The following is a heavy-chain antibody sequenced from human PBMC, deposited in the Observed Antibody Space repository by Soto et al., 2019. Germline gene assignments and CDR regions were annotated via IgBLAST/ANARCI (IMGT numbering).Heavy chain of an antibody. CDR2: INAGNGNT. J-gene: IGHJ6*01. CDR3: ARESGVVAAAYYYGTDV. CDR1: GYTFTSYA. Sequence: GASVKVSCKASGYTFTSYAIHWVRQAPGQRLEGMGWINAGNGNTKYSQKFQGRVTITRDTSASTAYMELSSLRSEDTAVYYCARESGVVAAAYYYGTDVWGQGTTVPVSX. D-gene: IGHD2-15*01. V-gene: IGHV1-3*01.